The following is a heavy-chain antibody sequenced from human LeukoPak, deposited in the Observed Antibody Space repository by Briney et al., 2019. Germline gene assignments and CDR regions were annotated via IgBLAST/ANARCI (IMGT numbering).Heavy chain of an antibody. V-gene: IGHV3-74*01. CDR2: INTDGSST. D-gene: IGHD3-22*01. J-gene: IGHJ4*02. Sequence: GRSLRLSCAASGFTFSSYWMHWVRQAPGKGLVWVSRINTDGSSTIYADSVKGRFTISRDNAKNTLYLQMNSLRAEDTAVYYCARRRSGFYFDYWGQGTLVTVSS. CDR3: ARRRSGFYFDY. CDR1: GFTFSSYW.